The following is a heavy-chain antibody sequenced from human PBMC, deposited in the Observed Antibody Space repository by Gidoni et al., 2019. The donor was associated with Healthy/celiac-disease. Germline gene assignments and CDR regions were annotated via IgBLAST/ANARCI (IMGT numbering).Heavy chain of an antibody. CDR2: ISSSSSTI. Sequence: EVQLVESGGGLVQPGGSLRLSCAASGFTFSSYSMNWVRQAPGKGLEWVSYISSSSSTIYYADSVKGRFTISRDNAKNSLYLQMNSLRDEDTAVYYCARDRGVEEYQLLYYYYYGMDVWGQGTTVTVSS. V-gene: IGHV3-48*02. J-gene: IGHJ6*02. D-gene: IGHD2-2*01. CDR1: GFTFSSYS. CDR3: ARDRGVEEYQLLYYYYYGMDV.